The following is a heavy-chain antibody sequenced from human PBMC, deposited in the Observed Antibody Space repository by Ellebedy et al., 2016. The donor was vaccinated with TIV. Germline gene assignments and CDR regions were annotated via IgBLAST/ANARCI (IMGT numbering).Heavy chain of an antibody. CDR3: ARILTSNIDY. D-gene: IGHD2-8*01. Sequence: AASVKVSCKTSGYIFTSYGITWVRQAPGQGLEWMGWVSANTGDTNYARELQGRVTMTADTSTSTAYMELRSLRSDDTAVYYCARILTSNIDYWGQGTLVTVSS. CDR1: GYIFTSYG. CDR2: VSANTGDT. V-gene: IGHV1-18*04. J-gene: IGHJ4*02.